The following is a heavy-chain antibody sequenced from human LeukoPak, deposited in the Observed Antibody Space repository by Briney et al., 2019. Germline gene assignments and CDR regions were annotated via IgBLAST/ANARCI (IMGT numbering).Heavy chain of an antibody. CDR2: MNPNSGNT. Sequence: GASVKVSCKASGYTFTSYDINWVRQATGQGLEWMGWMNPNSGNTGYAQKFQDRVTMTRNTSISTAYMELSSLRSEDTAVYYCARELYDSPAFDIWGQGTMVTVSS. D-gene: IGHD3-22*01. J-gene: IGHJ3*02. CDR3: ARELYDSPAFDI. V-gene: IGHV1-8*01. CDR1: GYTFTSYD.